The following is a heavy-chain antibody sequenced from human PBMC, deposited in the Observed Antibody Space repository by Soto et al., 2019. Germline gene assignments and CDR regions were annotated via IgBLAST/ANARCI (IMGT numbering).Heavy chain of an antibody. J-gene: IGHJ5*02. CDR1: GGSISSSSYY. V-gene: IGHV4-39*01. CDR3: ARSGRSGWYDRWFDP. CDR2: IYYSGST. Sequence: QLQLQESGPGLVKPSETLSLTCTVSGGSISSSSYYWGWIRQPPGKRLEWIGSIYYSGSTYYNPSIKSRVTISVDTSKTQFSLTLSSVTAADTAVDYCARSGRSGWYDRWFDPWGQGTLVTVSS. D-gene: IGHD6-19*01.